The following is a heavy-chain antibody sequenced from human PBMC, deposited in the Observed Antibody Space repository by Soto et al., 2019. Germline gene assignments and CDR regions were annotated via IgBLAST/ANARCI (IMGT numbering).Heavy chain of an antibody. V-gene: IGHV5-10-1*01. CDR2: IDPRDSYV. J-gene: IGHJ5*02. CDR3: ARLFCSTTTCDSWFDP. CDR1: GYTFTTFW. Sequence: PGESLKISCTGFGYTFTTFWISWVRQMPGKGLEWMGRIDPRDSYVNYSPSFQGHVTISLDKPISTAYLQWGSLKASDTAMYYCARLFCSTTTCDSWFDPWGQGTLVTVSS. D-gene: IGHD2-2*01.